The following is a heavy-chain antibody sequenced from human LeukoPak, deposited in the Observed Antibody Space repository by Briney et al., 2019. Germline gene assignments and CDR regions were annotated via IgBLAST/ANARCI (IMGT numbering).Heavy chain of an antibody. D-gene: IGHD4-17*01. V-gene: IGHV3-23*01. Sequence: GGTLRLSCAASGFSFNMYGMSWVRQAPGKGLEWISTISGSGANTHYAAPVKGRFTISRDDSKNTLYLQMNSLKTEDTAVYYCTTDGNGDYPWYYWGQGTLVTVSS. CDR3: TTDGNGDYPWYY. CDR2: ISGSGANT. J-gene: IGHJ4*02. CDR1: GFSFNMYG.